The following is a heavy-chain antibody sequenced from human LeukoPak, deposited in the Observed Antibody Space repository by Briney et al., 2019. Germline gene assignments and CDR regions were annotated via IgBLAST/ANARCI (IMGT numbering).Heavy chain of an antibody. V-gene: IGHV4-39*02. CDR3: AREKNVVYCSSTSCYFDY. D-gene: IGHD2-2*01. CDR2: IYYSGST. Sequence: SETLSLTCTVSGGSISSSSYYWGWIRQPPGKGLERIGSIYYSGSTYYNPSLKSRVTISVDTSKNQFSLKLSSVTAADTAVYYCAREKNVVYCSSTSCYFDYWGQGTLVTVSS. J-gene: IGHJ4*02. CDR1: GGSISSSSYY.